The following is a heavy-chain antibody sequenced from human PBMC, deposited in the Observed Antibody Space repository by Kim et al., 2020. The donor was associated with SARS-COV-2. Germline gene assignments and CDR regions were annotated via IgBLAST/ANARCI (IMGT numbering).Heavy chain of an antibody. V-gene: IGHV4-59*01. CDR3: ARVRMDSSGTFEYFDY. Sequence: STNYNPSLKSRVTISVDTSKNQFSLKLSSVTAADTAVYYCARVRMDSSGTFEYFDYWGQGTLVT. J-gene: IGHJ4*02. D-gene: IGHD3-22*01. CDR2: ST.